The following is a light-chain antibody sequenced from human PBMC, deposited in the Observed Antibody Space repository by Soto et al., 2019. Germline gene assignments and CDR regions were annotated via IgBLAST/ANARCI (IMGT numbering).Light chain of an antibody. J-gene: IGLJ3*02. CDR3: ATWDDSLKGWV. V-gene: IGLV1-44*01. CDR2: SNN. Sequence: QSVLTQPPSASGTPGQRVTISCSGSTSNIGSNAVDWYQQHPGTAPKVLIYSNNQRPSGVPDRTFGSRSGTSASLAITGLQSEDEADYYCATWDDSLKGWVFGGGTKLTVL. CDR1: TSNIGSNA.